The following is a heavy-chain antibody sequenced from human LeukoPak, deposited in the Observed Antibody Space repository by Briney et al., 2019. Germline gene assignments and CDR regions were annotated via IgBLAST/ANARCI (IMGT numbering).Heavy chain of an antibody. CDR3: ASSTVVPYYFDY. Sequence: SETLSLTCTVSGGSISSYYWSWIRQPAGKGLEWIGRIYTSGSTNYNPSLKSRVTILVDKSKNQFSLKLSSVTAADTAVYYCASSTVVPYYFDYWGQGTLVTVSS. D-gene: IGHD2-2*01. CDR2: IYTSGST. CDR1: GGSISSYY. J-gene: IGHJ4*02. V-gene: IGHV4-4*07.